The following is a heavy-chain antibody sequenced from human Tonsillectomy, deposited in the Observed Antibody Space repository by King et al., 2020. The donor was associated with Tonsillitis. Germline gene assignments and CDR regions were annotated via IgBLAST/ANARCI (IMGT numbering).Heavy chain of an antibody. J-gene: IGHJ4*02. CDR2: IYYSGST. Sequence: QLQESGPGLVKPSETLSLTCTVSGGSISSYYWSWIRQPPGKGLEWIGYIYYSGSTNYNPSLKSRDTISVDTSKNQFSLKLSSVTAADTAVYYCARGPFTMVRGASFDYWGQGTLVTVSS. CDR3: ARGPFTMVRGASFDY. D-gene: IGHD3-10*01. CDR1: GGSISSYY. V-gene: IGHV4-59*01.